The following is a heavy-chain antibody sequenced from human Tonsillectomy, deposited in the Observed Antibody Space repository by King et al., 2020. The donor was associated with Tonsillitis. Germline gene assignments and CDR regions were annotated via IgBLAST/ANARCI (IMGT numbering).Heavy chain of an antibody. CDR1: GFTFGDYA. V-gene: IGHV3-49*03. D-gene: IGHD4-17*01. Sequence: VQLVQSGGGLVQPGRSLRLSCTASGFTFGDYAMIWFRQAPGKGLVWVGFIRSKAYGGTPEYASSVRGRFNISRDDSNIVAYLQMNSLKTEDTALYYCTRGIFIDYGDYFDYWGQGTLVTVSS. CDR2: IRSKAYGGTP. CDR3: TRGIFIDYGDYFDY. J-gene: IGHJ4*02.